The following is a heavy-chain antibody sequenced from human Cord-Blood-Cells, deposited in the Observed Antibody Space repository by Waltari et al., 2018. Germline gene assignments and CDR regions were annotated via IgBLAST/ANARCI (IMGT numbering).Heavy chain of an antibody. CDR2: IIPILGIA. CDR1: GGTFSSYA. J-gene: IGHJ5*02. D-gene: IGHD3-10*01. CDR3: ARGGEGFTRFDP. V-gene: IGHV1-69*04. Sequence: QVQLVQSGTEVKKPGSSVKVSCKASGGTFSSYAISWVRQAPGQGLEWMGGIIPILGIANYAQKFQGRVTITADESTSTAYMELSSLRSEDTAVYYCARGGEGFTRFDPWGQGTLVTVSS.